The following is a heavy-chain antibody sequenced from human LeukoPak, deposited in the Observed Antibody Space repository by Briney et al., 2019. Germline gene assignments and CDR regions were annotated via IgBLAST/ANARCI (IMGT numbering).Heavy chain of an antibody. CDR1: GGTFSSYA. J-gene: IGHJ3*02. CDR3: ARGFVVRGVSPIRPPLSGAFHI. D-gene: IGHD3-10*01. Sequence: SVKVSCKASGGTFSSYAISWVRQAPGQGLEWMGGIIPIFGTANYAQKFQGRVTITADKSTSTAYMELSSLRSEDTAVYYCARGFVVRGVSPIRPPLSGAFHIWGQGTMVTVSS. CDR2: IIPIFGTA. V-gene: IGHV1-69*06.